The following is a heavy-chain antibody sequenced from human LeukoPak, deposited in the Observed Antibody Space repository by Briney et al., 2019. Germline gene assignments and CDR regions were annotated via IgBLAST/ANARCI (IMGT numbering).Heavy chain of an antibody. V-gene: IGHV3-20*04. D-gene: IGHD3-3*01. CDR1: GFTFDDYA. CDR2: IKWNGGST. J-gene: IGHJ4*02. Sequence: GGSLRRSCAASGFTFDDYAMNWVRQAPGKGLEWVSGIKWNGGSTYYRDSVKGRFTISRDNAKNSLYLQMNSLRAEDTALYYCARVKGSGYRNSIDYWGQGTLVTVSS. CDR3: ARVKGSGYRNSIDY.